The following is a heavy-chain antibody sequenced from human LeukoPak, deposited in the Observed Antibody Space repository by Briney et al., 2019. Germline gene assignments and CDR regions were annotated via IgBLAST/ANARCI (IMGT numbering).Heavy chain of an antibody. D-gene: IGHD3-10*01. Sequence: GGSLRLSCAASGFTFSSYWMSWVRQAPGKGLEWVANIKQDGSEKYYVDSVKGRFTISRDNAKNSLYLQMNSLRAEDTAVYYCARRGYYGSGIKFAYWGQGTLVTVSS. CDR1: GFTFSSYW. CDR2: IKQDGSEK. J-gene: IGHJ4*02. V-gene: IGHV3-7*01. CDR3: ARRGYYGSGIKFAY.